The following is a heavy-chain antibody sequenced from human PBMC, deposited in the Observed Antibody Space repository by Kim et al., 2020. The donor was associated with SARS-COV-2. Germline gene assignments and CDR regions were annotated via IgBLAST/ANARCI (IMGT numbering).Heavy chain of an antibody. Sequence: SETLSLTCAVYGGSFSGYYWSWIRQPPGKGLEWIGEINHSGSTNYNPSLKSRVTISVDTSKNQFSLKLSSVTAADTAVYYCARGRYSSSPRGYYGMDVWGQGTTVTVSS. D-gene: IGHD6-6*01. V-gene: IGHV4-34*01. CDR3: ARGRYSSSPRGYYGMDV. CDR1: GGSFSGYY. J-gene: IGHJ6*02. CDR2: INHSGST.